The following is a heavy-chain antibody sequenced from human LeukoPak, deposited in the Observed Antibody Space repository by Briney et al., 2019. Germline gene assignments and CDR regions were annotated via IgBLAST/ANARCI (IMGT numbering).Heavy chain of an antibody. J-gene: IGHJ4*02. CDR2: IYSGGST. CDR3: ARSSPPMTTVTTCDY. Sequence: GGSLRLSCAASGFTVSSNYMSWVRQAPGKGLEWVSVIYSGGSTYYADSVKGRFTISRDNSKNTLYLQMNSLRAEDTAVYYCARSSPPMTTVTTCDYWGQGILVTVSS. V-gene: IGHV3-53*01. CDR1: GFTVSSNY. D-gene: IGHD4-17*01.